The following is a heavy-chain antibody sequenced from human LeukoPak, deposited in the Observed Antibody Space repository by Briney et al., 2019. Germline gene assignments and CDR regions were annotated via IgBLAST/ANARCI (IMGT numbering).Heavy chain of an antibody. CDR1: GFTFDDYA. CDR3: AKGRTIAAVAFDI. D-gene: IGHD6-13*01. V-gene: IGHV3-9*01. Sequence: GGSLRLSCAASGFTFDDYAMHSVRPAPGKGLEWVSGSSWNSGSIGYADSVKGRFTISRDNAKNSLYLQMNSLRAEDTALYYCAKGRTIAAVAFDIWGQGTMVTVSS. J-gene: IGHJ3*02. CDR2: SSWNSGSI.